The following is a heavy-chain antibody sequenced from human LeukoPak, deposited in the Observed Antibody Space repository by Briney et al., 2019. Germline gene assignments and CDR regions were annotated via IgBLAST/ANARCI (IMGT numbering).Heavy chain of an antibody. V-gene: IGHV3-7*05. J-gene: IGHJ5*02. CDR3: AKAGPASSDYLNWFDP. Sequence: GGSLRLSCAASGFTFSTYWMSWVRQAPGKGLEWVANIKEDGSEKYYVDSVKGRFTISRDNAKNSLYLQMNSLRAEDTAVYYCAKAGPASSDYLNWFDPWGQGTLVTVSS. D-gene: IGHD3-22*01. CDR2: IKEDGSEK. CDR1: GFTFSTYW.